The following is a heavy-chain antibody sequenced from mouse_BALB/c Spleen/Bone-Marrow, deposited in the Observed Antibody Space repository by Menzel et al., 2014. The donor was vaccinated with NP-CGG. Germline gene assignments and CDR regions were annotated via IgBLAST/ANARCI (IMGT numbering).Heavy chain of an antibody. CDR1: GCTFTSYW. V-gene: IGHV1S22*01. J-gene: IGHJ4*01. D-gene: IGHD2-14*01. CDR3: TRDQVRRGYYYAMDY. CDR2: IYPGSGST. Sequence: LQQSGSELVRPGASVKLSCKASGCTFTSYWMHWVKQRHGQGLEWIGNIYPGSGSTNYDEKFKSKGTLTVDTSSSTAYMHLSSLTSEDSAVYYCTRDQVRRGYYYAMDYWGQGTSVTVSS.